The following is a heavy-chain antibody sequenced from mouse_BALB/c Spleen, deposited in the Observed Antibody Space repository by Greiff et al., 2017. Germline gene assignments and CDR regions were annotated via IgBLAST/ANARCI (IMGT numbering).Heavy chain of an antibody. CDR1: GFSLTSYG. J-gene: IGHJ3*01. CDR2: IWAGGST. V-gene: IGHV2-9*02. Sequence: VKLVESGPGLVAPSQSLSITCTVSGFSLTSYGVHWVRQPPGKGLEWLGVIWAGGSTNYNSALMSRLSISKDNSKSQVFLKMNSLQTDDTAMYYCARGQYGNYAWFAYWGQGTLVTVSA. D-gene: IGHD2-10*02. CDR3: ARGQYGNYAWFAY.